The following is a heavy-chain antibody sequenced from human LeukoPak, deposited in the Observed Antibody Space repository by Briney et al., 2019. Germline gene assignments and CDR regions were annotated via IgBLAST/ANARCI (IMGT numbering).Heavy chain of an antibody. CDR2: ISSSSNYI. CDR1: GITFSTYN. D-gene: IGHD1-26*01. V-gene: IGHV3-21*01. CDR3: GRDVGASAPDAFDI. J-gene: IGHJ3*02. Sequence: NPGGSLRPSCAASGITFSTYNTNWVRQAPGKGLEWVSSISSSSNYIYYADSVKGRFTISRDDAKNSLYLQMNRLRAEDTDVYCCGRDVGASAPDAFDIWGQGTMVTVSS.